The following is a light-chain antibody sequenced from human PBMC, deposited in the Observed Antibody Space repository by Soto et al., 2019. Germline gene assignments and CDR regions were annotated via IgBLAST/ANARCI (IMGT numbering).Light chain of an antibody. V-gene: IGKV1-33*01. CDR1: QVISNY. Sequence: DIQMTQSPSSLSASVGDRVTITCQASQVISNYLNWYQQKPGKAPKLLIYDASDLETGVPSRFSGSGFGTNFTFTISSLQPEDIATYYCQEYENLPGVTFGPGTKVDIK. CDR2: DAS. CDR3: QEYENLPGVT. J-gene: IGKJ3*01.